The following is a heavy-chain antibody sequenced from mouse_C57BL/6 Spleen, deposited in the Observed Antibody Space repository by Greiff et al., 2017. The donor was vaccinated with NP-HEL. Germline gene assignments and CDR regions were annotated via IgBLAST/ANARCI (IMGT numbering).Heavy chain of an antibody. D-gene: IGHD4-1*01. CDR1: GYTFTDYY. V-gene: IGHV1-76*01. Sequence: QVQLQQSGAELVRPGASVKLSCKASGYTFTDYYINWVKQRPGQGLEWIARIYPGSGNTYYNEKFKGKATLTAEKSSSTAYMQLSSLTSEDSAVYFCARRGITGRGGYYFDYWGQGTTLTVSS. J-gene: IGHJ2*01. CDR2: IYPGSGNT. CDR3: ARRGITGRGGYYFDY.